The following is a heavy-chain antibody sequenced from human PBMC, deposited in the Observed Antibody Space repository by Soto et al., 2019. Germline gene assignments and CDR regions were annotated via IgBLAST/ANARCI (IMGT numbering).Heavy chain of an antibody. CDR2: MHYRGST. J-gene: IGHJ5*02. CDR3: ARNANWFDP. CDR1: GGSISSTNFY. Sequence: QLHLQESGPGLVKPSETLSLTCSVSGGSISSTNFYWGWIRQPPGKGLEWIGSMHYRGSTYYNPSLKSRVTISVDTSKNHFSLKLSSVTATDTALYYCARNANWFDPWGQGALVTVSS. D-gene: IGHD2-8*01. V-gene: IGHV4-39*02.